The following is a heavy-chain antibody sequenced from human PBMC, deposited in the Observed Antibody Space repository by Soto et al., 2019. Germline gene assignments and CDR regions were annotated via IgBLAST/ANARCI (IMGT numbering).Heavy chain of an antibody. J-gene: IGHJ3*02. Sequence: PSETLSLTCTVSGGSISSGGYYWSWIRQHPGKGLEWIGYIYYRGSTYYNPSLKRRVTISVDTSKNQFSLKLSSVTAADTAVYYCARANPLYYDSSGPTRAFDIWGQGTMVTVSS. V-gene: IGHV4-31*03. CDR1: GGSISSGGYY. D-gene: IGHD3-22*01. CDR3: ARANPLYYDSSGPTRAFDI. CDR2: IYYRGST.